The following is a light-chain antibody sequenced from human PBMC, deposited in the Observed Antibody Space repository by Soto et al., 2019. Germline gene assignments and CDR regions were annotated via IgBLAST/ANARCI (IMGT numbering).Light chain of an antibody. CDR2: EVN. CDR1: RSDVGAYNY. V-gene: IGLV2-8*01. J-gene: IGLJ2*01. CDR3: SSYAGSSMV. Sequence: QSVLTQPPSASGSPGQSVTISCTGTRSDVGAYNYVSWYQQRPGKAPKLIIYEVNKRPSGVPDRFSGSKSGNTASLTVSGLQAGDEADYYCSSYAGSSMVFGGGTKVTVL.